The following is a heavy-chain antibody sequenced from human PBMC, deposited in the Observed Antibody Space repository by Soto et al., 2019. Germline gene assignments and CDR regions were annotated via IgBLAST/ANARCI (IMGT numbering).Heavy chain of an antibody. CDR1: GYTFTSYY. J-gene: IGHJ3*01. Sequence: ASVKVSCKASGYTFTSYYMHWVRQAPGQGLEWMGIINPSGGSTSYAQKFQGRVNMTRDTSTSTVYMELSSLRSEDTAVYYCALGGGSPYPFVWGQGTMVTVSS. CDR3: ALGGGSPYPFV. D-gene: IGHD3-16*01. V-gene: IGHV1-46*03. CDR2: INPSGGST.